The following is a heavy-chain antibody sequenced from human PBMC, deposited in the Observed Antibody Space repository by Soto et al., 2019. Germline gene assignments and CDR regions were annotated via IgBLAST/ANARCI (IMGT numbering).Heavy chain of an antibody. CDR1: GGSFRDFY. V-gene: IGHV4-34*01. J-gene: IGHJ6*02. Sequence: QVQLQQWGAGLLRPSETLSLTCAVYGGSFRDFYWSWLRQTPEKGPEWIGEINHSGDTKYNPSLESRVTISVDTSKNQFSLKVNFVTPADTAVYYCARTGGMDVWGPGATVTVSS. CDR3: ARTGGMDV. CDR2: INHSGDT.